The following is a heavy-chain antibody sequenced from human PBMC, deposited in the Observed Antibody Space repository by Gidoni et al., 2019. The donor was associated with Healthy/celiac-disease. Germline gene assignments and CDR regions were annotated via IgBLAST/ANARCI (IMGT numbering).Heavy chain of an antibody. D-gene: IGHD1-1*01. Sequence: PGQGLEWMGIINPSGGSTSYAQKFQGRVTMTRDTSTSTVYMELSSLRSEDTAVYYCARDDGPPVGSPSDYWGQGTLVTVSS. CDR3: ARDDGPPVGSPSDY. CDR2: INPSGGST. J-gene: IGHJ4*02. V-gene: IGHV1-46*03.